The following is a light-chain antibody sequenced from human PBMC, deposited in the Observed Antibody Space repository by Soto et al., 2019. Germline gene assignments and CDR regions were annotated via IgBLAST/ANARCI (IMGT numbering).Light chain of an antibody. Sequence: IQMIQSPSSLSASVGDRVTITCRASQGIRDELGWYQQKPGKAPKLLIYAASSLQSGVPSRFSGSESGTDFTLNISDLRPEDFATYYCQQSFSIPFTFGPGTKVDIK. CDR1: QGIRDE. CDR2: AAS. CDR3: QQSFSIPFT. V-gene: IGKV1-39*01. J-gene: IGKJ3*01.